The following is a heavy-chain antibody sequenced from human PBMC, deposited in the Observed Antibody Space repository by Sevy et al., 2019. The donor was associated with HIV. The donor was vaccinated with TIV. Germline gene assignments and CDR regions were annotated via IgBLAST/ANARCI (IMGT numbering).Heavy chain of an antibody. V-gene: IGHV1-46*03. CDR2: MKPSGGGT. Sequence: ASVKVSCKASGYTFTTYYMHWVRQAPGQGLEWMGIMKPSGGGTSYAQKFQGRVTMTRDTSTSTVYLELSSLRSEDTAVYYCTKDVVATPNYYSGMDVWGQGTTVTVSS. D-gene: IGHD2-15*01. CDR3: TKDVVATPNYYSGMDV. CDR1: GYTFTTYY. J-gene: IGHJ6*02.